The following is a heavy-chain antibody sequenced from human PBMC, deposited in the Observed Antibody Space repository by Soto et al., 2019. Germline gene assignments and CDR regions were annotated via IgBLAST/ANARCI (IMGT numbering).Heavy chain of an antibody. CDR1: GGSISSDSYY. J-gene: IGHJ4*02. Sequence: PSDTLSLTCTVSGGSISSDSYYWGWIRQPPGKGREWIGSIYNTVSTYYNSSLKSRVSISLDTSKNQFSLTLTSVTAADTAVYFCASFMAAAGCGLFPSDEHWGRAILVTVSS. V-gene: IGHV4-39*01. CDR3: ASFMAAAGCGLFPSDEH. D-gene: IGHD6-13*01. CDR2: IYNTVST.